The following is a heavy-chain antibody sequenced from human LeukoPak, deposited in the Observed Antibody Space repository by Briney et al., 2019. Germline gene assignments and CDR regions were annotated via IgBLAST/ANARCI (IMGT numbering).Heavy chain of an antibody. Sequence: GGSLRLSCAASGFTFSSYAMSWVRQAPGKGLEWVSAISGSGGSTYYADSVKGRFSISRDNSRKTLYLQMNGLRAEDTAVYYCAKEADSSGWYVDHWGQGTLVTVSS. V-gene: IGHV3-23*01. CDR3: AKEADSSGWYVDH. D-gene: IGHD6-19*01. J-gene: IGHJ4*02. CDR2: ISGSGGST. CDR1: GFTFSSYA.